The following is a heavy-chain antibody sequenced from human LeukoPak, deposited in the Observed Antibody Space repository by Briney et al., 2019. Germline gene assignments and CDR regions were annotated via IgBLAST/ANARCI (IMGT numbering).Heavy chain of an antibody. V-gene: IGHV4-59*01. CDR2: SYYNGNT. CDR3: ARPPHYYDTSGYSV. Sequence: SETLSLTCTVSGGSITNYYWSWIRQPPGKGLEWIGFSYYNGNTNYNPSLKSRVTISVDMSKNQFSLRLNSVTAADTVVYYCARPPHYYDTSGYSVWGQGTLVTVSS. CDR1: GGSITNYY. D-gene: IGHD3-22*01. J-gene: IGHJ4*02.